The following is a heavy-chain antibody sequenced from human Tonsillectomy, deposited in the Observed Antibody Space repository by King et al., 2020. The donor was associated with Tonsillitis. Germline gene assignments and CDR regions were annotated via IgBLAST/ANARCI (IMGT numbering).Heavy chain of an antibody. J-gene: IGHJ4*02. CDR3: ARGSNIAAAGTGYYFDY. D-gene: IGHD6-13*01. Sequence: QLQESGPGLVKPSGTLSLTCTVSGGSISSYYWSWIRQPPGKGLEWIGYIYDSGSTNYNPSLKSRGTISVDTSKNQLSLKLSSVTAADTAVYYCARGSNIAAAGTGYYFDYWGQGTLVTVSS. CDR2: IYDSGST. V-gene: IGHV4-59*01. CDR1: GGSISSYY.